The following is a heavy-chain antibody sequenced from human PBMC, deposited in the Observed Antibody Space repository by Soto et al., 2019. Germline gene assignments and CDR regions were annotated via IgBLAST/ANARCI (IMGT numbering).Heavy chain of an antibody. Sequence: GGSLRLSCAASGFTVSSYEMNWVRQAPGKGLEWVSYISSSGSTIYYADSVKGRFTISRDNAKNSLYLQMNSLRAEDTAVYYCARAAYDFWSGYRNPYYFDYWGQGTLVTVSS. CDR3: ARAAYDFWSGYRNPYYFDY. CDR2: ISSSGSTI. V-gene: IGHV3-48*03. D-gene: IGHD3-3*01. CDR1: GFTVSSYE. J-gene: IGHJ4*02.